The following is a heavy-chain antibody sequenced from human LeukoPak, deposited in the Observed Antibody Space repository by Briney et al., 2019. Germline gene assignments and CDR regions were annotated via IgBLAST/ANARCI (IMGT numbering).Heavy chain of an antibody. CDR1: GFTFSSYG. J-gene: IGHJ3*02. Sequence: GGSLRLSCAASGFTFSSYGMNWVRQAPGKGLEWVSYISSSGSTIYYADSVKGRFTISRDNAKNSLYPQMNSLRAEDTAVYYCARGDGGSHVRAFDIWGQGTMVTVSS. V-gene: IGHV3-48*04. CDR2: ISSSGSTI. D-gene: IGHD1-26*01. CDR3: ARGDGGSHVRAFDI.